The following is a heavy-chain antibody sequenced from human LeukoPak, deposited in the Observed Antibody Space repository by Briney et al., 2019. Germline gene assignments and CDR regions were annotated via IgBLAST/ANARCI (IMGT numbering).Heavy chain of an antibody. J-gene: IGHJ4*02. CDR3: ARGQEFDDGVFDS. Sequence: GGSLRLSCAASGFSFSSFAMTWVRHAPGKGLEWVSTIRSNGATAYNADSVKGRFTISRDNTKNTVYLQMNSLRVEDTAIYYCARGQEFDDGVFDSWGQGTLVTVSS. CDR1: GFSFSSFA. V-gene: IGHV3-23*01. CDR2: IRSNGATA. D-gene: IGHD1-1*01.